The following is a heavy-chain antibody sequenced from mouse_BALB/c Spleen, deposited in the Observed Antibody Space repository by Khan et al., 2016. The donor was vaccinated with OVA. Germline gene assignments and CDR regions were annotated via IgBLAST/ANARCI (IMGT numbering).Heavy chain of an antibody. V-gene: IGHV1S136*01. CDR3: AREASSWDFSFPY. J-gene: IGHJ3*01. CDR2: INPYNAGT. D-gene: IGHD4-1*01. CDR1: GYTFTNYV. Sequence: VQLQQSGPELVEPGASVKMSCKASGYTFTNYVMHWVKQKPGQGLEWIGYINPYNAGTRYNEKFKGKATLTSDISSTTAYMELSSLTSEDSAGYYCAREASSWDFSFPYWGQGTLVTVSA.